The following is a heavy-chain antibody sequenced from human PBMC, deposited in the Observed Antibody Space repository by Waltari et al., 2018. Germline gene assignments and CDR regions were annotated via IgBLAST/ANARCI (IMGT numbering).Heavy chain of an antibody. Sequence: QLQLQESGPGLVNPSETLSLTCTGSGGSIRSSSYYWGWIRQPPGKGLEWIGSIYYRGSTYYNPSLKSRVTISVDTSKNQFSLKLSSVTAADTAVYYCASGLYYFDLWGRGTLVTVSS. CDR3: ASGLYYFDL. CDR1: GGSIRSSSYY. J-gene: IGHJ2*01. V-gene: IGHV4-39*01. CDR2: IYYRGST.